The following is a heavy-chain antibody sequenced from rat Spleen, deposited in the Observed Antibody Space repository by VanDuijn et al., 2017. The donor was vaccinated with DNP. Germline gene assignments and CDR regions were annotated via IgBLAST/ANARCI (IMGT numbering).Heavy chain of an antibody. CDR2: ISYDGGST. Sequence: EVQLVESGGGLVQPGRSLKLSCAASGFTFSDYYMAWVRQAPTKGLEWVASISYDGGSTYYRDSVKGRFTISRDNAKNTMYLQMNSLRSEDTATYYFARFDGYTYLYVMDVSGQGTSVTVSS. CDR1: GFTFSDYY. J-gene: IGHJ4*01. D-gene: IGHD2-5*01. V-gene: IGHV5-20*01. CDR3: ARFDGYTYLYVMDV.